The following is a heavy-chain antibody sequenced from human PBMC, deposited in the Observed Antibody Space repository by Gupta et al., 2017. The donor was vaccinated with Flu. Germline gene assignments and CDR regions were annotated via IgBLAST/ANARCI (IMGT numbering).Heavy chain of an antibody. Sequence: VPLGESGGSLVQAGGSPETSLVAPGFHFWSSWMTWVRQAPGTGLELVANINPDGSTTNYVDSVKGRFTISRDNAKNSVYLQMNSLRVDDTATYYCVRDPESSAFDIWGQGTMVTVSS. V-gene: IGHV3-7*01. CDR1: GFHFWSSW. CDR2: INPDGSTT. J-gene: IGHJ3*02. D-gene: IGHD1-14*01. CDR3: VRDPESSAFDI.